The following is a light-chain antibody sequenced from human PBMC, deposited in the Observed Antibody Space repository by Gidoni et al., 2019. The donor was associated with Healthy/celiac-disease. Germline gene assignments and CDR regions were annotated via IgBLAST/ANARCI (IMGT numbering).Light chain of an antibody. CDR2: GAS. V-gene: IGKV3-20*01. CDR3: QQYGSSLYT. Sequence: IFFTQSPGTLSLSPGERATLSCRASQSVSSSYLAWYQQKPGQAPRRLIYGASSRATGIPDRFSGSGSGTDFTVTISRLEPEDFAVYYCQQYGSSLYTFGQGTKLEIK. J-gene: IGKJ2*01. CDR1: QSVSSSY.